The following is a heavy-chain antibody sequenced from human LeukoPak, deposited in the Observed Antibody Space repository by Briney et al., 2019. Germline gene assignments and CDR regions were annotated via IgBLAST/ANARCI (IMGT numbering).Heavy chain of an antibody. CDR2: ISSSSSTI. CDR1: GFTFSSYS. Sequence: GGSLRLPCAASGFTFSSYSMNWVRQAPGKGLEWVSYISSSSSTIYYADSVKGRFTISRDNAKNSLYLQMNSLRAEDTAVYYCARDSGAYDFWSGYGGYWGQGTLVTVSS. J-gene: IGHJ4*02. CDR3: ARDSGAYDFWSGYGGY. D-gene: IGHD3-3*01. V-gene: IGHV3-48*01.